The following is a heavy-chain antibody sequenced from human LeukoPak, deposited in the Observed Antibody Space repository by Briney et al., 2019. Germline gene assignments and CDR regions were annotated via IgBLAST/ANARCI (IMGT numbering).Heavy chain of an antibody. CDR3: TRGATVTTGN. J-gene: IGHJ4*02. V-gene: IGHV4-59*01. Sequence: SETLSLTCTVSGVSMSDFYWSWIRQPPGKGLEWIGYIYYTGSTNYNPSLKSRVTMSLDTSKNQFSLKLTSVIAADTAVYYCTRGATVTTGNWGQGTLVTVSS. CDR2: IYYTGST. D-gene: IGHD4-17*01. CDR1: GVSMSDFY.